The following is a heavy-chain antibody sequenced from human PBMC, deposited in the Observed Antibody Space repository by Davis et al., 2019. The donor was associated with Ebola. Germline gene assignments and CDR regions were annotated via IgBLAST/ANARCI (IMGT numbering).Heavy chain of an antibody. J-gene: IGHJ4*02. CDR3: TLSSGSYWGGY. CDR2: ISTSGSTI. Sequence: GESLKIPCAASGFMFSDYYMSWIRQAPGKGLEWVSYISTSGSTIYYADSVKGRFTISRDNAKNSLYLQMNSLRAEDTAVYYCTLSSGSYWGGYWGQGTLVTVSS. V-gene: IGHV3-11*04. D-gene: IGHD1-26*01. CDR1: GFMFSDYY.